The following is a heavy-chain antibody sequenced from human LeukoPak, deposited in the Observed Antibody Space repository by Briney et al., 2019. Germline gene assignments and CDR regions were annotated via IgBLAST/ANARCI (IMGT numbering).Heavy chain of an antibody. CDR3: ARSGVLLRFGELTETDAFDI. J-gene: IGHJ3*02. D-gene: IGHD3-10*01. CDR2: ISAYNGNT. CDR1: GYTFTNYG. V-gene: IGHV1-18*01. Sequence: GASVTVSCKASGYTFTNYGISWVRQAPGQGLEWMGWISAYNGNTNYAQKLQSRVTMTTDTSTSTAYMELRSLRSDDTAVYYCARSGVLLRFGELTETDAFDIWGQGTMVTVSS.